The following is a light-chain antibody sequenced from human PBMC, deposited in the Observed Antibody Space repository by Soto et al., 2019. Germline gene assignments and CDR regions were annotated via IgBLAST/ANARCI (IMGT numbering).Light chain of an antibody. V-gene: IGLV2-8*01. CDR3: GSYAGITNVV. CDR2: EVS. CDR1: SRDIGTTNY. Sequence: QSALTQPPSASGSPGQSVTISCTGSSRDIGTTNYVSWYQHHPGKAPKLMIYEVSKRPSGVPDRFSGSASGNTASLTVSGLQAEDEADYYFGSYAGITNVVLGGGTKLTVL. J-gene: IGLJ2*01.